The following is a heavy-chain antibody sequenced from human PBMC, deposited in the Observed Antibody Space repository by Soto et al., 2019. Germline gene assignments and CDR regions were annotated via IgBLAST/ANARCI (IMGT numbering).Heavy chain of an antibody. D-gene: IGHD1-1*01. J-gene: IGHJ4*02. V-gene: IGHV3-30*18. CDR1: GFTFSSYG. CDR2: ISYDGSNK. Sequence: QVQLVESGGGVVQPGRSLRLSCAASGFTFSSYGMHWVRQAPGKGLEWVAVISYDGSNKYYADSVKGRFTISRDNSKNTLYLQMNSLRAEDTAVYYCSKKKLEQYFDYWGQGTLVTVSS. CDR3: SKKKLEQYFDY.